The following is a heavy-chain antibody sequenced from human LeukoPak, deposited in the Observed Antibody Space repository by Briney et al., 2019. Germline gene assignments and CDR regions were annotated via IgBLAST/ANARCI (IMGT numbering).Heavy chain of an antibody. CDR2: ISYDGSNK. J-gene: IGHJ5*02. CDR1: GFTFSSYA. V-gene: IGHV3-30*15. D-gene: IGHD3-10*01. Sequence: GRSLRLSCAASGFTFSSYAMHWVRQAPGKGLEWVAVISYDGSNKYYADSVKGRFTISRDNSKNTLYLQMSSLRAEDTAVYYCARRYRGSGSYAKLQNWFDPWGQGTLVTVSS. CDR3: ARRYRGSGSYAKLQNWFDP.